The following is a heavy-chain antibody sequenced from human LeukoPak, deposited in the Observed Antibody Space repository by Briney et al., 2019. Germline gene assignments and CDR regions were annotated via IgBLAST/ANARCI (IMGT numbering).Heavy chain of an antibody. J-gene: IGHJ4*02. CDR2: IAPNSGGT. CDR1: GYTFTGYY. V-gene: IGHV1-2*02. CDR3: AREYSSSPGRLYDY. D-gene: IGHD6-6*01. Sequence: ASVKVSCKASGYTFTGYYMHWVRQAPGQGLEWMGWIAPNSGGTNYAQKFQGRVTMTRDPSINTAYMELNRLTSDDTAVYYRAREYSSSPGRLYDYWGLGTLVTVSS.